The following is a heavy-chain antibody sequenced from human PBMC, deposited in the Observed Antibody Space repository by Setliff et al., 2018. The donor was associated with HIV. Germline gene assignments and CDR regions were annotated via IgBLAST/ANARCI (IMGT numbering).Heavy chain of an antibody. V-gene: IGHV4-59*11. CDR1: GGSITSHY. Sequence: TLSLTCTISGGSITSHYWSWIRQPPGKGLEWIGYVFYTGGTNYRPSLRGRVTISVDTSKNHFSLKLSSVTAADTAVYYCASAEPPIYSSGWRGVGYFDYWGQGTLVTVSS. CDR2: VFYTGGT. D-gene: IGHD6-19*01. CDR3: ASAEPPIYSSGWRGVGYFDY. J-gene: IGHJ4*02.